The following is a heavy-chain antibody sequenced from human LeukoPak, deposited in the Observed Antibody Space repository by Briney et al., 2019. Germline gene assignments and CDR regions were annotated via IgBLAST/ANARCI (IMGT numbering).Heavy chain of an antibody. Sequence: GSLRLSCAASGFTFSSYWMSWIRQPPGKGLEWIGEINHSGSTNYNPSLKSRVTISVDTSKNQFSLKLSSVTAADTAVYYCAGRSSWYWFYFDYWGQGTLVTVSS. CDR2: INHSGST. CDR1: GFTFSSYW. J-gene: IGHJ4*02. V-gene: IGHV4-34*08. CDR3: AGRSSWYWFYFDY. D-gene: IGHD6-13*01.